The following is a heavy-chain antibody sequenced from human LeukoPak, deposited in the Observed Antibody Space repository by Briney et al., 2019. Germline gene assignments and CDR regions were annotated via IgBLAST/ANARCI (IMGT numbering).Heavy chain of an antibody. CDR1: GGSFSGYY. CDR2: INHSGST. V-gene: IGHV4-34*01. J-gene: IGHJ4*02. Sequence: PAETLSLTCAVYGGSFSGYYWSWIRQPPGKGLEWIGEINHSGSTNSNPSLKSRVTISVDTSKNQFSLKLSSVTAADTAVYYCASVLRYFDWLPYYFDYWGQGTLVTVSS. CDR3: ASVLRYFDWLPYYFDY. D-gene: IGHD3-9*01.